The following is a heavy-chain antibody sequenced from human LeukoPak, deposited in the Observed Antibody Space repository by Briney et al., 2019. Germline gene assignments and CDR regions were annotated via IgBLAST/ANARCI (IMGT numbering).Heavy chain of an antibody. CDR2: INSEGSST. D-gene: IGHD1-1*01. CDR3: ARVNPGTTVANY. V-gene: IGHV3-74*01. CDR1: GFTFSSYW. J-gene: IGHJ4*02. Sequence: AGGSLRLSCAASGFTFSSYWMHWVRQAPGKGVVWVSRINSEGSSTSYANSVKGRFTISRDNAKNTLYLQMNSLRAEDTAVYYCARVNPGTTVANYWGQGTLVTVSS.